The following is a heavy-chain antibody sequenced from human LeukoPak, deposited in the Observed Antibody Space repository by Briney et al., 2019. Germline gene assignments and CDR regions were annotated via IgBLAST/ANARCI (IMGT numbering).Heavy chain of an antibody. Sequence: SGRSLRLSCAASGITFSSYAMHWVRQAPGKGLEWVAVISYDGSNKYYADSVKGRFTISRDNSKNTLYLQMNSLRAEDTAVYYCAKGEAVYGSGSGHFDYWGQGTLVTVSS. CDR2: ISYDGSNK. D-gene: IGHD3-10*01. J-gene: IGHJ4*02. V-gene: IGHV3-30*04. CDR3: AKGEAVYGSGSGHFDY. CDR1: GITFSSYA.